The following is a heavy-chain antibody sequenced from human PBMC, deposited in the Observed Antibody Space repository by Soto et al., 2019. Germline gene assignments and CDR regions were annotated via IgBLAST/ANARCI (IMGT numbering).Heavy chain of an antibody. D-gene: IGHD3-10*01. J-gene: IGHJ6*02. Sequence: PVKVSCKASGYTFTGYYMHWVRQAPGQGLEWMGWINPNSGGTNYAQKFQGWVTMTRDTSISTAYMELSRLRSDDTAVYYCARDTYYYGSGSYYHMIATPPLGYYYGMDVWGQGTTVTVSS. CDR1: GYTFTGYY. V-gene: IGHV1-2*04. CDR3: ARDTYYYGSGSYYHMIATPPLGYYYGMDV. CDR2: INPNSGGT.